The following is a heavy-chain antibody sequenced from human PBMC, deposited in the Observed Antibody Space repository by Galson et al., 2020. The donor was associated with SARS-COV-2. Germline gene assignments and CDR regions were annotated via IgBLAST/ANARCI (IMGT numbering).Heavy chain of an antibody. D-gene: IGHD3-10*01. CDR2: ISYEGSIK. Sequence: GGSLRLSCAASGFTFNNYAMHWVRQAPGKGLEWVALISYEGSIKYYADSVKGRFTISRDSSKNTLYLQMNSLSAGDTAVYYCAKRKEVFWLGELNQGLDVWGQGTTVTVSS. CDR3: AKRKEVFWLGELNQGLDV. V-gene: IGHV3-30*18. CDR1: GFTFNNYA. J-gene: IGHJ6*02.